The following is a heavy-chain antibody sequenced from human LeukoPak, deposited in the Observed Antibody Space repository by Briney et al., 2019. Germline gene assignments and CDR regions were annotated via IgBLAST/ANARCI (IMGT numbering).Heavy chain of an antibody. Sequence: SVKVSCKASGGTFSSYAISWVRQAPGQGLEWMGRIIPIFGAANYAQKFQGRVTITTDESTSTAYMELSSLRSEDTAVYYCARDGGYSYGYAYWGQGTLVTVSS. CDR1: GGTFSSYA. CDR2: IIPIFGAA. V-gene: IGHV1-69*05. D-gene: IGHD5-18*01. J-gene: IGHJ4*02. CDR3: ARDGGYSYGYAY.